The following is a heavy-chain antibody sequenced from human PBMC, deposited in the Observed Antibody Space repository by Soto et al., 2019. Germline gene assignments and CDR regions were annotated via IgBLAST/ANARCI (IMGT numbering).Heavy chain of an antibody. Sequence: PSETLSLTCTVTGGSISSSSYYWGWIRQPPGKGLEWIGSIYYSGSTYYNPSLKSRVTISVDTSKNQFSLTLSSVTAADTAVYYCARQGNYGDYDYWGQGALVTVSS. D-gene: IGHD4-17*01. CDR3: ARQGNYGDYDY. V-gene: IGHV4-39*01. CDR2: IYYSGST. J-gene: IGHJ4*02. CDR1: GGSISSSSYY.